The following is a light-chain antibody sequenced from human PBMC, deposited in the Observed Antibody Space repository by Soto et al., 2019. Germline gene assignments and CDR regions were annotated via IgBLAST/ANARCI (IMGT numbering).Light chain of an antibody. CDR3: QQYNSYPLT. V-gene: IGKV1-5*03. Sequence: DIQMTQSPSTLSASVGDRVTITCRASQSISNWLAWYQQKPEKAPKLLIYKASSLESGVPSRFSGSGSGTEFTLTISSLQPDDFASYYCQQYNSYPLTFGGGTKVEIK. CDR1: QSISNW. J-gene: IGKJ4*01. CDR2: KAS.